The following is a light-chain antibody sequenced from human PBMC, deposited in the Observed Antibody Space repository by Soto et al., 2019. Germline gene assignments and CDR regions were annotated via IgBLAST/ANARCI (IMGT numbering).Light chain of an antibody. CDR3: QQYNSLVT. CDR2: KAS. Sequence: DIQMTQSPSTLSASVGDRVTITCRASQSINSWLAWYQQKPGKAPKLLIYKASTLESGVPSRFSGSGSGTEFTLSISSLQPDDFATYYCQQYNSLVTFGQGIRLEIK. CDR1: QSINSW. V-gene: IGKV1-5*03. J-gene: IGKJ5*01.